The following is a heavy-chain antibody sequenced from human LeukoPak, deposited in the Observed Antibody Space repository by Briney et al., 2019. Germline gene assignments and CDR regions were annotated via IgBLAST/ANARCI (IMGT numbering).Heavy chain of an antibody. D-gene: IGHD4-11*01. CDR1: GFTFSSYA. Sequence: GGSLRLSCAASGFTFSSYAMLWVRQAPGKGLEWEAVISYDGSNKYYADSVKGRFTISRDNSKNALYLQMNSLRPEDTAVYFCVSTTVTNAWGQGTLVTVSS. J-gene: IGHJ5*02. V-gene: IGHV3-30*04. CDR3: VSTTVTNA. CDR2: ISYDGSNK.